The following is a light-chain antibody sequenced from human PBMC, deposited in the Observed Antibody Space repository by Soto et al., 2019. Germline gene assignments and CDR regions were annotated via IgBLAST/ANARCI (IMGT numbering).Light chain of an antibody. J-gene: IGKJ2*02. Sequence: EIVLTQSPGTLSLSPGERATLSCRASQSVSSSYLAWYQQKPGQAPGLLIYDASSRATGIPDRFSGSGSGTDFTLTISRLEPEDFAVYYCQQYGSSACTFGQGTKLEIK. CDR2: DAS. V-gene: IGKV3-20*01. CDR1: QSVSSSY. CDR3: QQYGSSACT.